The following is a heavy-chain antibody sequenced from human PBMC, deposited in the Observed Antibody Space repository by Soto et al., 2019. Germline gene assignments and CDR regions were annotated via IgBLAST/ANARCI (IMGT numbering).Heavy chain of an antibody. CDR2: IYSGGYT. J-gene: IGHJ4*02. CDR3: GARPGGGGY. CDR1: GFTVSNNY. D-gene: IGHD3-10*01. Sequence: EVQLVESGGGLIQPGGSLRLSCAVSGFTVSNNYMSWVRQAPGKGLEGVSVIYSGGYTAYGDSVKGRFTISRDNSKNTILLQRNSLGAARTAGFYWGARPGGGGYWGQGTLVTVSS. V-gene: IGHV3-53*01.